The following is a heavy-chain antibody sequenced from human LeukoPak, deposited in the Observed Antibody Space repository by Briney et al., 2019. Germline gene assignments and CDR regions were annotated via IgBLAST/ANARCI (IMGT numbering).Heavy chain of an antibody. J-gene: IGHJ4*02. CDR1: GYTFTSYD. CDR3: ARGPPNWGYDY. V-gene: IGHV1-8*01. CDR2: MSPNSGDT. D-gene: IGHD7-27*01. Sequence: ASVKVSCKASGYTFTSYDFNWVRQATGQRPEWMGWMSPNSGDTGYAQKFQDRVTMTRNTSISTACMELSSLRSDDTAVYYCARGPPNWGYDYWGPGTLVTVSS.